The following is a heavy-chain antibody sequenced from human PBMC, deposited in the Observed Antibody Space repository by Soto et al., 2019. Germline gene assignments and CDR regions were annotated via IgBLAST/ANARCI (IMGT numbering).Heavy chain of an antibody. CDR1: GFTFSSYG. D-gene: IGHD6-13*01. Sequence: QVQLVESGGGVVQPGRSVRLSCAASGFTFSSYGMHWVRQAPGKGLEWVAVIWYDGSNKYYADSVKGRFTISRYNSKNTMYLQMNSLKAEDTAVYYCTRTSSGYSRRYGIDFCGQATTVTLSS. CDR2: IWYDGSNK. V-gene: IGHV3-33*01. CDR3: TRTSSGYSRRYGIDF. J-gene: IGHJ6*02.